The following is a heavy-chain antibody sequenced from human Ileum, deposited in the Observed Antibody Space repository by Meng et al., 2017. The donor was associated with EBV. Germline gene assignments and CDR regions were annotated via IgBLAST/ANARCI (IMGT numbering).Heavy chain of an antibody. D-gene: IGHD5-18*01. CDR2: IYHSGGT. CDR1: GASITESNS. Sequence: QLQESGPGLVKPSGILSLTSAVAGASITESNSWSWVRQPPGKGLEWIGEIYHSGGTNYNPSLKSRVTISVDKSKNQISLKLNSVTAADTAVYYCARWAFIYSYGFDHWGQGTLVTVSS. J-gene: IGHJ4*02. V-gene: IGHV4-4*02. CDR3: ARWAFIYSYGFDH.